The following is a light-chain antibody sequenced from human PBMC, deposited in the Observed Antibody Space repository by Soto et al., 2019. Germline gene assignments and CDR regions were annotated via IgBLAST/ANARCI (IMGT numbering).Light chain of an antibody. CDR3: HQYGDSPRLT. J-gene: IGKJ4*01. CDR2: GAS. V-gene: IGKV3-20*01. Sequence: EIVLTQSPGTLSLSPGEGATLSCRASQSVRNNYLAWYQQKPGQAPSLLIYGASARATGIPDRFSGSGSGTDFTLTISGLEPEDFAVYYCHQYGDSPRLTFGGGTRVEIK. CDR1: QSVRNNY.